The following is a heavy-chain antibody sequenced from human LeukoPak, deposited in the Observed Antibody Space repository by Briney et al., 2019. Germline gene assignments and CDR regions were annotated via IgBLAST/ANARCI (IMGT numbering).Heavy chain of an antibody. J-gene: IGHJ3*02. CDR2: INPNSGGT. CDR1: GYTFTGYY. V-gene: IGHV1-2*02. Sequence: ASVRVSCKASGYTFTGYYIHWVRQAPGQGLEWMGWINPNSGGTISAQKFQGRVTMTRDTSVSTAHMELTRLRSDDTAVYYCARIGEVFAFDIWGQGTMVTVSS. CDR3: ARIGEVFAFDI. D-gene: IGHD3-10*01.